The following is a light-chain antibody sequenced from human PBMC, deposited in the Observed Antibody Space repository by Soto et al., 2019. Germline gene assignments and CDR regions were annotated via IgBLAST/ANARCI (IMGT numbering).Light chain of an antibody. CDR3: SSYTSSSTRVV. CDR1: SSDVGGYNY. CDR2: DVS. V-gene: IGLV2-14*01. Sequence: QSALTQPASVSGSPGQSITISCTGTSSDVGGYNYVSWYQQHPGKAPKLMIYDVSNRPSGVSNRSSGSKSGNTASLTISGLQAEDEADYYCSSYTSSSTRVVFGGGTQLTVL. J-gene: IGLJ2*01.